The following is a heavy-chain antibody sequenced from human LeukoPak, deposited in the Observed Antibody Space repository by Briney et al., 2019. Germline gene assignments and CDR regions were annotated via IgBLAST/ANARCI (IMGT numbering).Heavy chain of an antibody. CDR2: IYYSGST. J-gene: IGHJ3*02. CDR1: GGSISSSSYY. V-gene: IGHV4-61*05. CDR3: ASSIHYYDSSSDAFDI. Sequence: SETLSLTCTVSGGSISSSSYYWSWIRQPPGKGLEWIGYIYYSGSTNYNPSLKSRVTISVDTSKNQFSLKLSSVTAADTAVYYCASSIHYYDSSSDAFDIWGQGTMVTVSS. D-gene: IGHD3-22*01.